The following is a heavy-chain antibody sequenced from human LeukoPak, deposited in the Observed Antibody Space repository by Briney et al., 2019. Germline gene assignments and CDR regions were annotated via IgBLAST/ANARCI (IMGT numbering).Heavy chain of an antibody. J-gene: IGHJ5*02. Sequence: ASVKVSCKASGYTFTSYGISWVRQAPGQGLEWMGWINTNTGNPTYAQGFTGRFVFSLDTSVSTAYLQISSLKAEDTAVYYCARQSTYYYGSGSFNWFDPWGQGTLVTVSS. CDR3: ARQSTYYYGSGSFNWFDP. CDR2: INTNTGNP. D-gene: IGHD3-10*01. CDR1: GYTFTSYG. V-gene: IGHV7-4-1*02.